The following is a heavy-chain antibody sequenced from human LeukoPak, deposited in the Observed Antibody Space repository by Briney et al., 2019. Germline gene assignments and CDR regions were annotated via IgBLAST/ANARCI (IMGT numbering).Heavy chain of an antibody. CDR1: GDSVSNNAYY. V-gene: IGHV4-39*01. CDR2: GHYRETT. CDR3: ARQNYDLWPGLLHPDY. J-gene: IGHJ4*02. Sequence: SETLSLTCSVFGDSVSNNAYYWAWIRQAPGKRLEWMGSGHYRETTHYSPSLKSRVTISVDTSKNQFSLKLNSVTAADTAVYYCARQNYDLWPGLLHPDYWGQGILVAVSS. D-gene: IGHD3/OR15-3a*01.